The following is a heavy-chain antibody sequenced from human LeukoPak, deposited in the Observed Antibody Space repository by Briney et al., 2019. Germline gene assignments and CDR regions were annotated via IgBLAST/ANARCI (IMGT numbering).Heavy chain of an antibody. CDR1: GFTFSSYS. J-gene: IGHJ4*02. CDR2: IWSDGSNK. Sequence: PGGSLRLSCAASGFTFSSYSINWVRQAPGKGLEWVAVIWSDGSNKYYADSVKGRFTISRDNSKNTLYLQMNSLRAEDTAVYYCARRRYSVYDFDYWGQGTLVTVSS. V-gene: IGHV3-33*08. CDR3: ARRRYSVYDFDY. D-gene: IGHD5/OR15-5a*01.